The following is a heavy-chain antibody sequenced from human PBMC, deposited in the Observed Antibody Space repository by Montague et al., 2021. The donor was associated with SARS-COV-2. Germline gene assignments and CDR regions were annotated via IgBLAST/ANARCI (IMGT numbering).Heavy chain of an antibody. V-gene: IGHV4-59*01. CDR3: ARGSGWIRNAFDI. CDR2: IHYSGST. CDR1: GGSISSYY. D-gene: IGHD6-19*01. J-gene: IGHJ3*02. Sequence: SETLSLTCTVSGGSISSYYWSWIRQPPGKGLEWIGYIHYSGSTNYNPSLKSRVTISVDTSKNQFSLKLSSVTAADTAVYYCARGSGWIRNAFDIWGQGTMVTVSS.